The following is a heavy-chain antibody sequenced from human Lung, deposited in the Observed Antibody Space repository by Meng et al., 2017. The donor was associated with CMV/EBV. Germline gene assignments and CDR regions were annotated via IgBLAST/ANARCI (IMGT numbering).Heavy chain of an antibody. J-gene: IGHJ4*02. V-gene: IGHV3-74*01. CDR1: GFTFSSHW. CDR3: ARGGCSRTSCLDF. CDR2: INSDGLRT. Sequence: GESLKISCAVSGFTFSSHWMHWVRQAPGGGLVWVAHINSDGLRTNYADSVKGRFTISRDNAKDTLYLQVNSLRAEDTAVYYCARGGCSRTSCLDFWGQGTXVTVYS. D-gene: IGHD2-2*01.